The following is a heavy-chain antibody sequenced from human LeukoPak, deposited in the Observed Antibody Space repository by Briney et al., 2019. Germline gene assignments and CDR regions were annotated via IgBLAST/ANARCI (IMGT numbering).Heavy chain of an antibody. J-gene: IGHJ4*02. CDR1: GFTFSSYW. CDR2: INTDGSST. CDR3: ARTVPGYFFDY. V-gene: IGHV3-74*01. D-gene: IGHD3-10*01. Sequence: GGSLRLSCAASGFTFSSYWMYWVRQAPGKGLVWVSRINTDGSSTSYADSVKGRFTISRDNAKNTLYLQMNSLRAEDTAVYYCARTVPGYFFDYWGQGTLVTVSS.